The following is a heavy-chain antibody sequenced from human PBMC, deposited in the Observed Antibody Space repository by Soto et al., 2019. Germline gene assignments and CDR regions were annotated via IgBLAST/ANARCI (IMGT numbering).Heavy chain of an antibody. V-gene: IGHV3-23*01. CDR3: AKVITVTTGYFDY. D-gene: IGHD4-17*01. J-gene: IGHJ4*02. CDR1: GFTFSNYA. Sequence: EVQLLESGGGLVQPGGSLRLSCAASGFTFSNYAMTWVRQAPGKGLEWVSTISGNGGSTFYADSVKGRFTISRDNSKNTLSLQMNSLRAEDTAVYHCAKVITVTTGYFDYWGQGTLVPVSS. CDR2: ISGNGGST.